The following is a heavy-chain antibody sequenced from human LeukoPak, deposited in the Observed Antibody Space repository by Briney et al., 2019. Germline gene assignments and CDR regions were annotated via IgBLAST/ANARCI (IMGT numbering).Heavy chain of an antibody. Sequence: PGGSLRLSCAASGFTFGIYWMSWVRQAPGKGLEWVANIKQDGSEKYYVDSVKGRFTISRDNAKNSLYLQMNSLRVEDTAVYYCARGYSDYYGSGVGWWGQGTLVTVSS. D-gene: IGHD3-10*01. CDR1: GFTFGIYW. J-gene: IGHJ4*02. V-gene: IGHV3-7*01. CDR2: IKQDGSEK. CDR3: ARGYSDYYGSGVGW.